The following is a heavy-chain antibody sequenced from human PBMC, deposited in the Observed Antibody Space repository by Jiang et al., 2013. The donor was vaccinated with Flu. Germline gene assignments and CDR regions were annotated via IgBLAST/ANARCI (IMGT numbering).Heavy chain of an antibody. V-gene: IGHV4-39*01. D-gene: IGHD5-18*01. J-gene: IGHJ5*02. CDR3: ARKELWLDRGWFDP. CDR1: GGSISSSSYY. Sequence: GLVKPLETLSLTCTVSGGSISSSSYYWGWTRQPPGKGLEWIGSIYYSGSTYYNPSLKSRVTISVDTSKNQFSLKLSSVTAADTAVYYCARKELWLDRGWFDPWGQGTLVTVSS. CDR2: IYYSGST.